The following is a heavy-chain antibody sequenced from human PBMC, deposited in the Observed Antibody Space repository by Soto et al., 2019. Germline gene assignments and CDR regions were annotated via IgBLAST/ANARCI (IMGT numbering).Heavy chain of an antibody. CDR3: VRDPDGHIDFDY. V-gene: IGHV1-18*01. J-gene: IGHJ4*02. Sequence: QVQLVQSGAEVKEPGASVKISCKASGYTFTSYGISWVRHAPGQWLEWMSWISAYNGDTNYAQKVQGRVNMTTDTSTSTAFMELRSLRFDDTAVYYCVRDPDGHIDFDYWGQGTLVTVSS. CDR1: GYTFTSYG. CDR2: ISAYNGDT.